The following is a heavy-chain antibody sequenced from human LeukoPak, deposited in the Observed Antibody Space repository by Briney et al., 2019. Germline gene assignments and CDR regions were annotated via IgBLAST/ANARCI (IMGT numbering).Heavy chain of an antibody. V-gene: IGHV4-61*02. CDR2: IYTSGST. J-gene: IGHJ6*03. D-gene: IGHD3-10*01. Sequence: PSQTLSLTCTVSGGSISSGSYYWSWIRQPAGKGLEWIGRIYTSGSTNYNPSLKSRVTISVDTSKNQFSLKLSSVTAADTAVYYCARAGLLWFGELNYMDVWGKGTTVTISS. CDR3: ARAGLLWFGELNYMDV. CDR1: GGSISSGSYY.